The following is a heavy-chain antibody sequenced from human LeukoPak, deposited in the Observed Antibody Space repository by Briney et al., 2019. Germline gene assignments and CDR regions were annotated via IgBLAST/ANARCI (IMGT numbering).Heavy chain of an antibody. J-gene: IGHJ4*02. V-gene: IGHV4-59*01. CDR3: ARAAVYSSGWYFDY. CDR1: GGSISSYY. D-gene: IGHD6-19*01. Sequence: SETLSLTCTVSGGSISSYYWSWIRQPPGKGLEWIGYIYYSGSTNYNPSLKSRVTISVDTSKNQFSLKLSSVTAAGTAVYYCARAAVYSSGWYFDYWGQGTLVTVSS. CDR2: IYYSGST.